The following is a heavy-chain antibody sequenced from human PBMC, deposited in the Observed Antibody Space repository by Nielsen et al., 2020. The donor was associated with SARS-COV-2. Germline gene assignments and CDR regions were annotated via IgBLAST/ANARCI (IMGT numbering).Heavy chain of an antibody. D-gene: IGHD3-3*01. Sequence: GESLKISCAASGFTFSSYGMHWVRQAPGKGLEWVAVISYDGSNKYYADSVKGRFTISRDNSKNTLYLQMNSLRAEDTAVYYCAKGAHYDFWSGYYFSSGYYGMDVWGQGTTVTVSS. CDR2: ISYDGSNK. V-gene: IGHV3-30*18. J-gene: IGHJ6*02. CDR1: GFTFSSYG. CDR3: AKGAHYDFWSGYYFSSGYYGMDV.